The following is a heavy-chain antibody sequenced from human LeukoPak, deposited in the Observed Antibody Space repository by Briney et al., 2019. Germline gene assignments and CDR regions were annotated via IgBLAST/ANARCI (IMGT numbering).Heavy chain of an antibody. J-gene: IGHJ5*02. CDR2: INPNSGGT. Sequence: ASVKVSCKASGYTFTGYYMHWVRQAPGQGLEWMGWINPNSGGTNYAQKFQGRVTMTRDTSISTAYMELSRLRSDDTAVYYCAREGTGYDFSPTINWFDPWGQGTLVTVSS. D-gene: IGHD3-3*01. CDR3: AREGTGYDFSPTINWFDP. V-gene: IGHV1-2*02. CDR1: GYTFTGYY.